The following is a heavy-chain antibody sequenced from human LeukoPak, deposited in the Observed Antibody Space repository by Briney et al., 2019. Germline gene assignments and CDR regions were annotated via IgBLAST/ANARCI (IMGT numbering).Heavy chain of an antibody. CDR3: ARGRINRWLQLFI. CDR1: GYTFTSYD. J-gene: IGHJ4*02. Sequence: ASVKVSCKASGYTFTSYDINWVRQATGQGLEWMGWMNPNSGNTGYAQKFQGRVTMTRNTSISTAYMELSSLRSEGTAVYYCARGRINRWLQLFIWGQGTLVTVSS. V-gene: IGHV1-8*01. CDR2: MNPNSGNT. D-gene: IGHD5-24*01.